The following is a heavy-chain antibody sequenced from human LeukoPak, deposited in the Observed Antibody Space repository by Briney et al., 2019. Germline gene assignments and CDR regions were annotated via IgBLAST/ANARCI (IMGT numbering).Heavy chain of an antibody. D-gene: IGHD2-21*01. CDR2: INADGSTT. CDR1: GFTFSTYW. Sequence: GGSLRLSCAASGFTFSTYWMHWVRQGPGKGLVWVSRINADGSTTTYADSVKGRFTISRDNAKNTLYLQMNSLRAEDTAVYYCAKSYCGGDCRGLGDDYWGQGTLVTVSS. V-gene: IGHV3-74*01. J-gene: IGHJ4*02. CDR3: AKSYCGGDCRGLGDDY.